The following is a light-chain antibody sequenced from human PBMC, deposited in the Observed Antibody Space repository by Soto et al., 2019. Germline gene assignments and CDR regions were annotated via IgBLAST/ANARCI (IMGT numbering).Light chain of an antibody. V-gene: IGLV4-69*01. CDR3: QTWGSGIVV. CDR1: SGHSNYA. J-gene: IGLJ2*01. Sequence: QAVVTQSPSASASLGASVKLTCTLSSGHSNYAIAWHQQQSEKGPRYLIKLNSASSHSKGDGIPDRFSGSSSGAERHLTLSTLQSEDEADYCCQTWGSGIVVFGGGPKVTVL. CDR2: LNSASSH.